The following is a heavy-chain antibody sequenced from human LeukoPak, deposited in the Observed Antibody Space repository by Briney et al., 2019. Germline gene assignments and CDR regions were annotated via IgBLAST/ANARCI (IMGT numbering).Heavy chain of an antibody. Sequence: GGSLRLSCAASGFAFTDYAMTWVRQAPGKGLEWVSGISASGVMTYYADSVKGRFTVSRDNSKNSLYLQMNSLTAADTAVYYCAKDRSIGTYYTFDHWGQGTLVTVSS. V-gene: IGHV3-23*01. CDR1: GFAFTDYA. J-gene: IGHJ4*02. CDR3: AKDRSIGTYYTFDH. D-gene: IGHD1-26*01. CDR2: ISASGVMT.